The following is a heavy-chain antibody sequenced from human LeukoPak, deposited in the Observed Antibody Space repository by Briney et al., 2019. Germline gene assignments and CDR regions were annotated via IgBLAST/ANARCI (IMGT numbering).Heavy chain of an antibody. J-gene: IGHJ4*02. Sequence: ASVKVSCKASGYTFTGYYMHWVRQAPGQGLEWMGWINPNSGGTNYAQKFQGRVTMTRDTSISTAYMELSRLRSDDTAVYYCATDPGYCSSTSCPYYFDYWGQGTLVTVSS. CDR3: ATDPGYCSSTSCPYYFDY. V-gene: IGHV1-2*02. D-gene: IGHD2-2*01. CDR1: GYTFTGYY. CDR2: INPNSGGT.